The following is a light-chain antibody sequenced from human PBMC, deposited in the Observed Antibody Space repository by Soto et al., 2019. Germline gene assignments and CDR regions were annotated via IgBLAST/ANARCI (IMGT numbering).Light chain of an antibody. CDR3: AAWDDSLNGYV. CDR2: SDN. Sequence: QSVLTQSPSASGTPGQRVTISCSGSSSNIGSNTVNWYHQLLGTAPKLLIYSDNQRPSGVPDRFSGSKSGTSASLAISGLQSEDEADYYCAAWDDSLNGYVFASGTKVTVL. J-gene: IGLJ1*01. CDR1: SSNIGSNT. V-gene: IGLV1-44*01.